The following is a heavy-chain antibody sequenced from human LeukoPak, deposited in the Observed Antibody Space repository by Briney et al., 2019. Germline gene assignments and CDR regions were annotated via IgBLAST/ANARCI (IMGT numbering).Heavy chain of an antibody. J-gene: IGHJ2*01. Sequence: ASVKVSCKASGYTFSSYGITWVRQAPGRGLEWMGWISAYNGNTNYVQKLQDRVTMTTDTSTSTAYLELRSLTSGDTAVYYCARSMGFNSWYFDLWGRGTLVTVSS. CDR1: GYTFSSYG. V-gene: IGHV1-18*01. D-gene: IGHD3-10*01. CDR3: ARSMGFNSWYFDL. CDR2: ISAYNGNT.